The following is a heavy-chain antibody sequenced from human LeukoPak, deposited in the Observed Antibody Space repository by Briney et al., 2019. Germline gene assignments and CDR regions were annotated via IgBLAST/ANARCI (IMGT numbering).Heavy chain of an antibody. Sequence: SETLSLTCTVSGGSISSYYWSWIRQPPGKGLEWIGYIYYSGSTNYNPSLKSRVTISVDTSKNQFSLKLSSVTAADTAVYYCARGYYDNSGYLYYWGQGTLVTVSS. CDR1: GGSISSYY. V-gene: IGHV4-59*01. CDR2: IYYSGST. D-gene: IGHD3-22*01. CDR3: ARGYYDNSGYLYY. J-gene: IGHJ4*02.